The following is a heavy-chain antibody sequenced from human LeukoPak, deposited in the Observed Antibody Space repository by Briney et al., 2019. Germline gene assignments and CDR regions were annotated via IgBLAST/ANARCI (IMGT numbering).Heavy chain of an antibody. D-gene: IGHD6-6*01. Sequence: RSGGSLRLSCAPSGFTFSSYAMSWVRQVPGKGLEWVSVISGSGDNTYYADSVKGRFTISRDNSKNMLYLQMNSLRAEDTAVYYCAKWKYSNSGIDDYWGQGTLVTVSS. CDR3: AKWKYSNSGIDDY. J-gene: IGHJ4*02. CDR2: ISGSGDNT. CDR1: GFTFSSYA. V-gene: IGHV3-23*01.